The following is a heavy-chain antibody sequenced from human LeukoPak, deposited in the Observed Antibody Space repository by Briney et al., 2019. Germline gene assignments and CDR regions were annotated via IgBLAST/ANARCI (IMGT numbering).Heavy chain of an antibody. D-gene: IGHD3-22*01. Sequence: SETLSLTCTVSGGSISSGDYYRSWIRQPPGKGLEWIGYIYYSGSTYYNPSLKSRVTISVDTSKNQFSLKLSSVTAADTAVCYCARGPAGPYYYDSSGYGLPDYWGQGTLVTVSS. V-gene: IGHV4-30-4*08. CDR3: ARGPAGPYYYDSSGYGLPDY. CDR2: IYYSGST. CDR1: GGSISSGDYY. J-gene: IGHJ4*02.